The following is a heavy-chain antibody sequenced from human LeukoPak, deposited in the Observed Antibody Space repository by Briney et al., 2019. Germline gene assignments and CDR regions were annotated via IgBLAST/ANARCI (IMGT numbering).Heavy chain of an antibody. J-gene: IGHJ4*02. CDR1: GFIVSSNY. CDR3: GGGGTTRASAAYY. CDR2: IDNGGRT. Sequence: GGSLRLSCAASGFIVSSNYMSWVRQAPGKGLEWVSVIDNGGRTDYADPVKGRFTISRDNSKNTLYLQMNSLRGEDTAVYYCGGGGTTRASAAYYWGQGTLVTVSS. D-gene: IGHD4-17*01. V-gene: IGHV3-53*01.